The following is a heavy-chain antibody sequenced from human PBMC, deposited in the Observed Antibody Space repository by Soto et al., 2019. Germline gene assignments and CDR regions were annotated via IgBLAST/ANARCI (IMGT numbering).Heavy chain of an antibody. V-gene: IGHV6-1*01. D-gene: IGHD1-7*01. CDR2: TYYRSKWYN. CDR1: GDSVSSNSAA. Sequence: SQTLSLTCVISGDSVSSNSAAWNWVRQSPSRGLEWLGRTYYRSKWYNDYAVSVKSRITINPDTSKNQFSLQLNSVTPEDTAVYYCERVFGTIYYYGMDVWGQGTTVTVSS. CDR3: ERVFGTIYYYGMDV. J-gene: IGHJ6*02.